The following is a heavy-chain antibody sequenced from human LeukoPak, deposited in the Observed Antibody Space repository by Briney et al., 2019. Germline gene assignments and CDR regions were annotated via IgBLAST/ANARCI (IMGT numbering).Heavy chain of an antibody. Sequence: GGSLRLSCAASGFTFSSDWMSWVRQAPGKGLEWVSVIYSGGSTYYADSVKGRFTISRDNSKNTLYLQMNSLRAEDTAVYYCAREGPKRPDAFDIWGQGTMVTVSS. J-gene: IGHJ3*02. V-gene: IGHV3-53*01. CDR3: AREGPKRPDAFDI. CDR1: GFTFSSDW. CDR2: IYSGGST.